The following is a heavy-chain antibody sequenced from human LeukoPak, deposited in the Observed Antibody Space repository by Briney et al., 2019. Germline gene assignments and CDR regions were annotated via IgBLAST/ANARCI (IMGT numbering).Heavy chain of an antibody. CDR2: ISSNGGST. V-gene: IGHV3-64D*06. CDR3: VKAQTGAGYFDY. CDR1: GFTFSSYA. J-gene: IGHJ4*02. Sequence: GGSLRLSCVVSGFTFSSYAMHRVRQAPGKGLEYVSAISSNGGSTYYADSVKGRFTISRDNSKNTLYLQMSSLRAEDTAVYYCVKAQTGAGYFDYWGQGTLVTVSS. D-gene: IGHD3-9*01.